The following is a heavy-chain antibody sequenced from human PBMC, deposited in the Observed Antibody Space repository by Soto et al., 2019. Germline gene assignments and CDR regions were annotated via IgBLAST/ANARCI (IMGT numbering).Heavy chain of an antibody. CDR1: GYIFTSYW. CDR2: IDPSDSYT. J-gene: IGHJ6*02. Sequence: VESLKISCKGSGYIFTSYWISCFLQMPVKVLEWMGRIDPSDSYTNYSPSFQGHVTISADKSISTAYLQWSSLKASDTAMYYCARLRVDSSGYSILDVWGQGTTVTVSS. V-gene: IGHV5-10-1*01. D-gene: IGHD3-22*01. CDR3: ARLRVDSSGYSILDV.